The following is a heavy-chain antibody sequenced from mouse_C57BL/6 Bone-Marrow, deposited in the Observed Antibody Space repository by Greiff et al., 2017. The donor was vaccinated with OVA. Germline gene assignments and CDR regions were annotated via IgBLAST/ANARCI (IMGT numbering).Heavy chain of an antibody. D-gene: IGHD2-3*01. J-gene: IGHJ2*01. CDR3: ARRWLLRGAYYFDY. V-gene: IGHV5-6*02. Sequence: EVKLVESGGDLVKPGGSLKLSCAASGFTFSSYGMSWVRQTPDKRLEWVATISSGGSYTYYPDSVKGRFTISRDNAKNTLYLQMSSLKSEDTAMYCCARRWLLRGAYYFDYWGQGTTLTVSS. CDR1: GFTFSSYG. CDR2: ISSGGSYT.